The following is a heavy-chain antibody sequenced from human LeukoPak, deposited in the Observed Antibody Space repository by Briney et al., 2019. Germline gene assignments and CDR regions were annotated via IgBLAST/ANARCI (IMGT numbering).Heavy chain of an antibody. CDR3: TRDPRLREFES. Sequence: GGSLRLSCAASGFTFSSYALNWVRQAPGKGLEWVSVISGGGSTTYYADSVKGRFTISRDNSKNTLSLQMNSLRDDDTAVYYCTRDPRLREFESWGQGTLVTVSS. CDR1: GFTFSSYA. CDR2: ISGGGSTT. J-gene: IGHJ1*01. V-gene: IGHV3-23*01. D-gene: IGHD2-21*02.